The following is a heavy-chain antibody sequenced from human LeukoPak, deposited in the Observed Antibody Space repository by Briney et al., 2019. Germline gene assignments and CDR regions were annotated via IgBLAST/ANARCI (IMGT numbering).Heavy chain of an antibody. J-gene: IGHJ4*02. CDR3: AGGGHSSGTYSGLY. Sequence: ASVKVSCKPSGYTFTDYFMHWMRQAPGQGLEWMGWIHPNSGDTNYAQKFQGRVTMTRDTSIRTAYMELSGLSSDDTAIYFCAGGGHSSGTYSGLYWGQGTLVTISS. D-gene: IGHD1-26*01. CDR2: IHPNSGDT. V-gene: IGHV1-2*02. CDR1: GYTFTDYF.